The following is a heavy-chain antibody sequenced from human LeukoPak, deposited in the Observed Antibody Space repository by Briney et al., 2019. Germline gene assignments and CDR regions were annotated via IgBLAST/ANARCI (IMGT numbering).Heavy chain of an antibody. D-gene: IGHD5-24*01. CDR2: ITVNGDNT. J-gene: IGHJ4*02. Sequence: GGSLRLSCAASGFTFSSYAMSWVRQAPGKGLEWVSSITVNGDNTYYADSVKGRFTISRDDSRNTVYLQMNSLRAEDTAVYYCARDVEMATTSNPPFDYWGQGTLVTVSS. CDR3: ARDVEMATTSNPPFDY. CDR1: GFTFSSYA. V-gene: IGHV3-23*01.